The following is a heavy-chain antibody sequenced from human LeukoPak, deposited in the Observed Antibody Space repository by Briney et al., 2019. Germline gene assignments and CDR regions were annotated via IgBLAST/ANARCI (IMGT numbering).Heavy chain of an antibody. D-gene: IGHD4-17*01. CDR2: IRYDGSNK. CDR1: GFTFSSYG. CDR3: ARDPHGDYYYGMDV. J-gene: IGHJ6*02. Sequence: GGSLRLSCAASGFTFSSYGMHWVRQAPGKGLEWVAFIRYDGSNKYYADSVKGRFTISRDNSKNTLYLQMNSLRAEDTAVCYCARDPHGDYYYGMDVWGQGTTVTVSS. V-gene: IGHV3-30*02.